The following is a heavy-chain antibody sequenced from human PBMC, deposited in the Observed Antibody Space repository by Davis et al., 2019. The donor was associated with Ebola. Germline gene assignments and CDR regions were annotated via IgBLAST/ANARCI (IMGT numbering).Heavy chain of an antibody. V-gene: IGHV4-59*01. CDR1: GGSISSYY. Sequence: GSLRLSCTVSGGSISSYYWSWIRQPPGKGLEWIGYIYYSGSTNYNPSLKSRVTISVDTSKNQFSLKLSSVTAADTAVYYCARAPNPRYCSGGSCLRFDPWGQGTLVTVSS. CDR2: IYYSGST. J-gene: IGHJ5*02. D-gene: IGHD2-15*01. CDR3: ARAPNPRYCSGGSCLRFDP.